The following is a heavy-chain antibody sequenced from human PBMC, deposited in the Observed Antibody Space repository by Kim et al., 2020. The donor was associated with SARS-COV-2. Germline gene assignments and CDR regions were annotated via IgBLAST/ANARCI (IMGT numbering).Heavy chain of an antibody. CDR1: GFTFSDYY. V-gene: IGHV3-11*04. Sequence: GGSLRRSCAASGFTFSDYYMSWIRQAPGKGLEWVSYISSSGSTIYYADSVKGRFTISRDNAKNSLYLQMNSLRAEDTAVYYCARDNYDILTGYRTYWGQGTLVTVSS. CDR3: ARDNYDILTGYRTY. D-gene: IGHD3-9*01. J-gene: IGHJ4*02. CDR2: ISSSGSTI.